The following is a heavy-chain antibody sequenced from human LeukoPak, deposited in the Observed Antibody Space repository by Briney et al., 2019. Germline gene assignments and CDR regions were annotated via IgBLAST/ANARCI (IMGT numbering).Heavy chain of an antibody. J-gene: IGHJ3*02. D-gene: IGHD4-17*01. V-gene: IGHV3-48*01. CDR1: GFTFSSYS. Sequence: GGSLRLSCAASGFTFSSYSMNWVRQAPGKGLEWVSYISSSSSTIYYADSVKGRFTISRDNAKNSPYLQMNSLRAEDTAVYYCARATTVTTIYAFDIWGQGTMVTVSS. CDR3: ARATTVTTIYAFDI. CDR2: ISSSSSTI.